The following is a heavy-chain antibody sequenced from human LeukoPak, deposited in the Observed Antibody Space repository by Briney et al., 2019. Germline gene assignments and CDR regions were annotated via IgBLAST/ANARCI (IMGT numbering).Heavy chain of an antibody. D-gene: IGHD3-16*01. CDR2: IKSKSDGETT. Sequence: GGSLRLSCAVSGFRVTNDYMNWVRQAPGKGLEWLGRIKSKSDGETTDYAAPVKGRFTISRDDSKNTVYLQMNSLKTEDTAVYHCSTGGYYFPYWGQGTLVTVSS. CDR1: GFRVTNDY. V-gene: IGHV3-15*01. CDR3: STGGYYFPY. J-gene: IGHJ4*02.